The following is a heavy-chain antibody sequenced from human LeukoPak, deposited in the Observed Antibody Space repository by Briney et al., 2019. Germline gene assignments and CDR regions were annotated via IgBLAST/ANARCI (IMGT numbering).Heavy chain of an antibody. D-gene: IGHD2-2*01. CDR3: ARKYQSVDY. V-gene: IGHV3-7*01. Sequence: GGSLRLSCAASGFTFSSYAMSWVRQAPGKGLEWVANIKQDGSEKYYVDSVKGRFTISRDNAKNSLYLQMNSLRAEDTAVYYCARKYQSVDYWGQGTLVTVSS. CDR2: IKQDGSEK. CDR1: GFTFSSYA. J-gene: IGHJ4*02.